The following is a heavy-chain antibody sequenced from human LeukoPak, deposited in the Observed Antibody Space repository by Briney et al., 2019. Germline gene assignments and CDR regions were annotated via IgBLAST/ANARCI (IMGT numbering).Heavy chain of an antibody. J-gene: IGHJ3*02. CDR3: AKNIWFGESADVFNM. D-gene: IGHD3-10*01. CDR2: INPNSGGT. V-gene: IGHV1-2*02. CDR1: GYTFTCYY. Sequence: ASVKVSCKASGYTFTCYYMHWVRQAPGQGLEWMGWINPNSGGTNYAQKFQGRVTMTGDTSISTAYMELSRLGSDETAVYYCAKNIWFGESADVFNMWGQGTMVTVSS.